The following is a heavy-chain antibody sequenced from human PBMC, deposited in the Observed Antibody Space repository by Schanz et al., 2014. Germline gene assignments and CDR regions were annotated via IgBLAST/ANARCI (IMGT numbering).Heavy chain of an antibody. Sequence: EVQLAESGGGLVQPRGSLRLSCAASEFSFSSFGMNWVRQAPGKGLEWVAYISSSSSTIYYADSVKGRFTISRYNAKISLYLQMNSLRAEYTSVYYSARGHEVVAKSFDVWGQGTMVTVSS. D-gene: IGHD3-22*01. J-gene: IGHJ3*01. V-gene: IGHV3-48*01. CDR3: ARGHEVVAKSFDV. CDR2: ISSSSSTI. CDR1: EFSFSSFG.